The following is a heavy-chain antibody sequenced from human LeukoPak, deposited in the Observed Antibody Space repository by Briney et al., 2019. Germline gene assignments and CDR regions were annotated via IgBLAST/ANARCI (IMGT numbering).Heavy chain of an antibody. D-gene: IGHD1-26*01. CDR2: ISAHNGNT. J-gene: IGHJ4*02. CDR3: ASGPGSGSYFDFDY. CDR1: GGTFSSYA. Sequence: ASVKVSCKASGGTFSSYAISWVRQAPGQGLEWMGWISAHNGNTNYAQSLQGRVTMTIDTSTSTAYMELRSLRSDDTAVYYCASGPGSGSYFDFDYWGQGTLVTVSS. V-gene: IGHV1-18*01.